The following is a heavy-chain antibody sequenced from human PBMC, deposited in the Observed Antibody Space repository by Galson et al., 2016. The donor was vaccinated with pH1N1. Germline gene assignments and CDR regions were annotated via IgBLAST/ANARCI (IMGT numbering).Heavy chain of an antibody. CDR3: ASGRFFLNGHFDY. CDR2: ISWNSGTI. J-gene: IGHJ4*02. V-gene: IGHV3-9*01. Sequence: SLRLSCAASGFTFDDYGMRWVRQAPGKGLEWVSGISWNSGTIGYADSVKGRFTISRDNAKNSLYLQMNSLRAEDTALYYCASGRFFLNGHFDYWGQGTLVTVSS. CDR1: GFTFDDYG. D-gene: IGHD3-9*01.